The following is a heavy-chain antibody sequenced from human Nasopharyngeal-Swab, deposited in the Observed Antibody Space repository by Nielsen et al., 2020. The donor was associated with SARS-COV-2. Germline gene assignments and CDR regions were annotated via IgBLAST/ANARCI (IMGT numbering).Heavy chain of an antibody. CDR1: GYTFTSYD. Sequence: ASVKVSCKASGYTFTSYDINWGRQATGQGLEWMGWMNPNSGNTGYAQKFQGRVTMTRNTSISTAYMELSSLRSEDTAVYYCARSRVAKDYYYYYGMDVWGQGTTVTVSS. J-gene: IGHJ6*02. CDR2: MNPNSGNT. CDR3: ARSRVAKDYYYYYGMDV. V-gene: IGHV1-8*01.